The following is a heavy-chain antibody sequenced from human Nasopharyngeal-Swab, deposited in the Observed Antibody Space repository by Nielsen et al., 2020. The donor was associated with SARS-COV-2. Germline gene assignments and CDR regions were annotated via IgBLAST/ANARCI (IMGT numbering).Heavy chain of an antibody. Sequence: SETLSLTCAVYGGSFSDYYWTWIRQTPGKGQEWIGEINHRGTTTYNPSLKSRVSITADTSKNQFSLNLSSVTAADTAVYYCARGLVDVNMMLVVIGFSYWLDSWGQGTLVTVSS. V-gene: IGHV4-34*01. J-gene: IGHJ5*01. CDR2: INHRGTT. D-gene: IGHD3-22*01. CDR1: GGSFSDYY. CDR3: ARGLVDVNMMLVVIGFSYWLDS.